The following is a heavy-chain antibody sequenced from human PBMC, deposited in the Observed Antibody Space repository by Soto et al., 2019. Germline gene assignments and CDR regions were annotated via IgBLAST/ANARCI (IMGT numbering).Heavy chain of an antibody. CDR2: VAHDGRNT. V-gene: IGHV3-30*18. D-gene: IGHD6-19*01. CDR3: AKGGRQWLVTSDFNY. Sequence: VQLVESGGGVVQPGRSLRLSCAASGFTFSDYAMHWVRQAPGKGLEWVAVVAHDGRNTHYADSVEGRFTISRDSSKNTVGPEMTSLRAEDTAVHYCAKGGRQWLVTSDFNYWGQGALVTVSS. J-gene: IGHJ4*02. CDR1: GFTFSDYA.